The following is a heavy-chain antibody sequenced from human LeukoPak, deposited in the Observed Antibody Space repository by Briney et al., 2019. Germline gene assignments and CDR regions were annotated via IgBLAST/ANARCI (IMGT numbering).Heavy chain of an antibody. Sequence: GGSLRLSCAASGFTFSSYSMNWVRQAPEKGLEWVSVIYTGGTTYYADSVRGRSTISRDKSKNTVYLQMNSLRAEDTAVYYCARAWVLDVWGQGTTVTVSS. CDR3: ARAWVLDV. CDR2: IYTGGTT. J-gene: IGHJ6*02. CDR1: GFTFSSYS. D-gene: IGHD3-16*01. V-gene: IGHV3-53*01.